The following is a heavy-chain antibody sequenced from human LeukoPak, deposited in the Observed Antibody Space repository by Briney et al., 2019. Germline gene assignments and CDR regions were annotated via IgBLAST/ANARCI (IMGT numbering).Heavy chain of an antibody. CDR3: VKSGGYGLIDY. J-gene: IGHJ4*02. CDR1: GASISGSGYY. D-gene: IGHD6-19*01. Sequence: SETLSLTCAVSGASISGSGYYLGWIRQPPGKALEWIGNIYYTGSTYYNASLQSRVTISIDISKNPFSLKLSSVTAADTAMYYCVKSGGYGLIDYWGQGTLVTVSS. CDR2: IYYTGST. V-gene: IGHV4-39*01.